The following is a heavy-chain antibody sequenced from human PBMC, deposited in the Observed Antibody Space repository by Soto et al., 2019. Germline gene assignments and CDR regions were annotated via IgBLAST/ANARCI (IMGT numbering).Heavy chain of an antibody. CDR2: IYYSGST. CDR3: ARHDYGGFGL. Sequence: PSETLSLTCTVSGGSISRSSYYWGWIRQPPGKGLEWIGSIYYSGSTYHNPSLKSRVTISVDTSKNQFSLKLSSVTAADTAVYYCARHDYGGFGLWGQGTLVTVS. CDR1: GGSISRSSYY. J-gene: IGHJ4*02. V-gene: IGHV4-39*01. D-gene: IGHD4-17*01.